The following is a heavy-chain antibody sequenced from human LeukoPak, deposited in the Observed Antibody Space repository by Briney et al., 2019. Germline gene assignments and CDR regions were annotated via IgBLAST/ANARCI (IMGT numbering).Heavy chain of an antibody. Sequence: PGGSLRLSCAASGFTFSSYSMNWVRQAPGKGLEWVSSISSSSSCIYYADSVKGRFTISRDNAKNSLYLQMNSLRAEDTAVYYCARTRERITMVRGASIGPPFDYWGQGTLVTVSS. V-gene: IGHV3-21*01. D-gene: IGHD3-10*01. CDR1: GFTFSSYS. CDR2: ISSSSSCI. CDR3: ARTRERITMVRGASIGPPFDY. J-gene: IGHJ4*02.